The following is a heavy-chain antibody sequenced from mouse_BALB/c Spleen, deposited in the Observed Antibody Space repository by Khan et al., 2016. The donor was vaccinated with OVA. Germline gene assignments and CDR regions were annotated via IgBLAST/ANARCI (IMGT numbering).Heavy chain of an antibody. J-gene: IGHJ2*01. CDR3: DRLEAI. D-gene: IGHD3-2*02. CDR1: GSSLTSYG. CDR2: IWAGGST. V-gene: IGHV2-9*02. Sequence: QVQLKESGPGLVAPSQSLSITCTVSGSSLTSYGVHWVRQPPGKGLEWLGVIWAGGSTNYNSALMSRLGISTDNSKSQVFLKMNRLETEDKYMYYCDRLEAIWGQGTTLTVSS.